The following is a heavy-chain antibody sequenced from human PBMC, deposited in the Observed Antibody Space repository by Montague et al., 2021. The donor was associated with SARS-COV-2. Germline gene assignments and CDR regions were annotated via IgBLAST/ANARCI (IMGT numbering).Heavy chain of an antibody. V-gene: IGHV4-31*03. Sequence: TLSLTCTVSGGSISSGSYYWSWIRQHPGKGLEWIGYICYSGSSYYNPSLKSRVTISVDTSKNQFSLRLSSVTAADTAEYYCARARTSLIVVVNEFDYWGQGTLVTVSS. CDR3: ARARTSLIVVVNEFDY. D-gene: IGHD2-21*01. J-gene: IGHJ4*02. CDR2: ICYSGSS. CDR1: GGSISSGSYY.